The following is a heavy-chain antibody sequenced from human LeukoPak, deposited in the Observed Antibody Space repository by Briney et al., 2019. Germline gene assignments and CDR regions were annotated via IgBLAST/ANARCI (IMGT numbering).Heavy chain of an antibody. D-gene: IGHD3-9*01. CDR3: ARNTGYDILTGYSSGVYYYGMDV. V-gene: IGHV1-18*01. J-gene: IGHJ6*02. Sequence: GASVKVSCKASGYTFTSYGISWVRQAPGQGLEWMGWISAYNGNTNYAQKLQGRVTMTTDTSTSTAYMELSSLRSEDTAVYYCARNTGYDILTGYSSGVYYYGMDVWGQGTTVTVSS. CDR1: GYTFTSYG. CDR2: ISAYNGNT.